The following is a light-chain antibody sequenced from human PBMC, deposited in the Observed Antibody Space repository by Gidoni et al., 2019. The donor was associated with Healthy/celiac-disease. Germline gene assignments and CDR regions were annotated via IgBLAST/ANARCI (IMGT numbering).Light chain of an antibody. J-gene: IGLJ2*01. Sequence: QSALTQPRSVSGSPGQPVTISCTGTSSDVGGSNYVAWYQQHPGKAPNLMIYYFSNRPSGVPDLFSGSKSGNTASLTISGLQAEDEADYYCCSYAGSYTVVFGGGTKLTVL. CDR3: CSYAGSYTVV. V-gene: IGLV2-11*01. CDR2: YFS. CDR1: SSDVGGSNY.